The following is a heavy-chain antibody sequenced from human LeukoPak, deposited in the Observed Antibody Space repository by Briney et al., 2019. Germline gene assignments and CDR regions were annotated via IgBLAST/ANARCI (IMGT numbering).Heavy chain of an antibody. CDR3: ARGRGYSNGWFEADDY. CDR2: MNPNSGNT. J-gene: IGHJ4*02. D-gene: IGHD6-19*01. V-gene: IGHV1-8*01. Sequence: ASVKVSCKASGYPFISYDINWVRQATGQGLEWMGWMNPNSGNTGYAQRFQGRVTMTRNTSISTAYMEVSSLRSEDTAMYFCARGRGYSNGWFEADDYWGQGTVVTVSS. CDR1: GYPFISYD.